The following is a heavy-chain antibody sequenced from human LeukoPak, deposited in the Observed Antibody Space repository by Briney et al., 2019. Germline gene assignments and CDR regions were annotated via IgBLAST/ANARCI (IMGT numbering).Heavy chain of an antibody. J-gene: IGHJ4*02. Sequence: PGGSLRLSCGASGFTFSSYWMTWVRQAPGKGLEWVANIKEDGSQKYYEDSVKGRFTISRDNAKNSLYLQMNSLRAEDTAVYYCARIIGSGGSGSYYYLDYGGQGTLVTVSS. CDR1: GFTFSSYW. CDR3: ARIIGSGGSGSYYYLDY. CDR2: IKEDGSQK. D-gene: IGHD3-10*01. V-gene: IGHV3-7*02.